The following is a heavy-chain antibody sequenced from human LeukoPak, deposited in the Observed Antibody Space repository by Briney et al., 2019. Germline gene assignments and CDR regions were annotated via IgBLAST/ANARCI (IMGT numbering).Heavy chain of an antibody. CDR2: NKGDGTSS. CDR3: MRDWRHYGTDV. CDR1: GFPISSHW. D-gene: IGHD1-1*01. J-gene: IGHJ6*02. Sequence: PGGSLRLSCAASGFPISSHWIHWARQVPGKGLVWVSRNKGDGTSSSYADSVKGRFTISRDNAKNTVYLQMSSLRVDDTAVYYCMRDWRHYGTDVWGQGTTVTVSS. V-gene: IGHV3-74*01.